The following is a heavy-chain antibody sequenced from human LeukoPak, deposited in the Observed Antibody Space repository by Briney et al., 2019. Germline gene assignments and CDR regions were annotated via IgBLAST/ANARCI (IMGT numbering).Heavy chain of an antibody. CDR3: ARDLRGGRFDY. D-gene: IGHD3-16*01. CDR2: ISTTGNNI. CDR1: GFTFSSYE. J-gene: IGHJ4*02. V-gene: IGHV3-48*03. Sequence: PGGSLRLSCVASGFTFSSYEMNWVRQAPGKGPEWVSYISTTGNNIHYTDSVKGRFTISRDNARNSLYLQMDSLRVEDTAVYYCARDLRGGRFDYWGQGTLVTVSS.